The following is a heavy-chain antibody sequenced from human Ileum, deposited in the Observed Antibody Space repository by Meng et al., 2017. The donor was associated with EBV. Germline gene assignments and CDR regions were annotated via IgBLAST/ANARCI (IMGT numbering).Heavy chain of an antibody. J-gene: IGHJ5*02. Sequence: VQLQGPAPGLVKPSQTLSLTCTVSGGSISSGGYYWSWIRQHPGKGLEWIGYIHSSGSTYYNPSLRSRLTISVDTSKNQFSLKLSSVTAADTAVYYCARASYGSGSPLGESWFDPWGQGTLVTVSS. CDR2: IHSSGST. D-gene: IGHD3-10*01. CDR3: ARASYGSGSPLGESWFDP. V-gene: IGHV4-31*03. CDR1: GGSISSGGYY.